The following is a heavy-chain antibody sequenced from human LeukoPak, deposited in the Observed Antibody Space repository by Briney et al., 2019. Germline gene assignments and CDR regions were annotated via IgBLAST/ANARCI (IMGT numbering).Heavy chain of an antibody. J-gene: IGHJ5*02. CDR3: ARLTMVRGLPFWFDL. D-gene: IGHD3-10*01. V-gene: IGHV4-59*08. CDR1: GGSISSYY. Sequence: SETLSLTCTVSGGSISSYYWSWIRQPPGKGLEWIGYIYYSGSTNYNPSLKSRVTISVDTSKNQFSLKLSSVTAADTAVYYCARLTMVRGLPFWFDLWGQGTLVTVSS. CDR2: IYYSGST.